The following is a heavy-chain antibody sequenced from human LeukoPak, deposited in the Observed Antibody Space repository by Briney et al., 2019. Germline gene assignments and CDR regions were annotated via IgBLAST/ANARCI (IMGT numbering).Heavy chain of an antibody. V-gene: IGHV4-39*07. CDR2: IYYSGTT. D-gene: IGHD3-10*01. J-gene: IGHJ4*02. CDR1: GDSMNSGSYY. CDR3: AKVLYGSGSYAPFNY. Sequence: SESLSLTCTVSGDSMNSGSYYWGWIRQPPGKGLEWIGTIYYSGTTYYNPSLKTRVTISVDTSRTQFSLKLSSVTAADTAVYYCAKVLYGSGSYAPFNYWGQGILVTVSS.